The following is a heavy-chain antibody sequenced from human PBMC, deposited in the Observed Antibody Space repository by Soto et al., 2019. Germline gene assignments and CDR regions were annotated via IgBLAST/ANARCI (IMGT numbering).Heavy chain of an antibody. CDR2: VSSNGGGT. CDR3: ARVRGYCSGGSCLNYFDY. J-gene: IGHJ4*02. CDR1: GFTFSTYT. Sequence: QLGGSRRLSCAASGFTFSTYTMHWVRQAPGKGLEYVSSVSSNGGGTDYASCLKGRFTISRDNSKNTLYLQMGSLRAEDMTVYYCARVRGYCSGGSCLNYFDYWGQGTLVTVSS. V-gene: IGHV3-64*01. D-gene: IGHD2-15*01.